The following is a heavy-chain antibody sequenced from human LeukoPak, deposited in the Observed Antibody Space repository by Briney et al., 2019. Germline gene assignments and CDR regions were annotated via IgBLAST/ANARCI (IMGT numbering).Heavy chain of an antibody. Sequence: PSETLSLTCTVSGGSISSSSYYWGWIRQPPGKGLEWIGSIYYSGSTYYNPSLKSRVTISVDTSKNQFSLKPSSVTAADTAVYYCARLLGYCSSTSCYTGWFDPWGQGTLVTVSS. CDR3: ARLLGYCSSTSCYTGWFDP. CDR2: IYYSGST. J-gene: IGHJ5*02. CDR1: GGSISSSSYY. D-gene: IGHD2-2*02. V-gene: IGHV4-39*01.